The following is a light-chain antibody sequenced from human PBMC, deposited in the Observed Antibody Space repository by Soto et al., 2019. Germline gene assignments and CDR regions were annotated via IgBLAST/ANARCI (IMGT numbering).Light chain of an antibody. CDR2: NNN. CDR3: AAWDDSLNGFYV. J-gene: IGLJ1*01. CDR1: SSNIGTNT. V-gene: IGLV1-44*01. Sequence: QSALTQPPSASGTPGQRVTISCSGSSSNIGTNTVNWYLQLPGTAPKLLIYNNNQRPSGFPERFSGSKSDTSASLAISGLRSEDEADYYCAAWDDSLNGFYVFGSGTKVTVL.